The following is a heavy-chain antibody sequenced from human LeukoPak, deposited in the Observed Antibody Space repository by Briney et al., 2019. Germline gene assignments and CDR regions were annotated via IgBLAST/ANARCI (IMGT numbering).Heavy chain of an antibody. J-gene: IGHJ5*02. Sequence: SETLSPTCAVYGGSFSGYYWSWIRQPPGKGLEWIGEINHSGSTNYNPSLKSRVTISVDTSKNQFSLKLSSVTAADTAVYYCARLTVSCSSTGCYLGWFNPWGQGTLVTVSS. CDR1: GGSFSGYY. D-gene: IGHD2-2*01. V-gene: IGHV4-34*01. CDR3: ARLTVSCSSTGCYLGWFNP. CDR2: INHSGST.